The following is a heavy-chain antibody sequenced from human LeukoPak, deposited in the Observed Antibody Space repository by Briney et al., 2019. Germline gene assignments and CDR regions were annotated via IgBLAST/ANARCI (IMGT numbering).Heavy chain of an antibody. V-gene: IGHV3-7*01. J-gene: IGHJ4*02. D-gene: IGHD3-10*01. CDR1: GFTFSSYW. CDR3: ARVGWFGELTTHPGGDS. Sequence: GGSLTLSCAASGFTFSSYWMSWVRQAPGKGLEWVANIKQDGSEKNYVDSVRGRFTISRDTAKNSLYLQMNSLRAEDTAVYYCARVGWFGELTTHPGGDSWGQGSLVTVSS. CDR2: IKQDGSEK.